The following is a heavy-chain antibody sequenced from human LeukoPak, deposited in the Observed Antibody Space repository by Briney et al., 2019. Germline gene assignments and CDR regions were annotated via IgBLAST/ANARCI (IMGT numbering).Heavy chain of an antibody. CDR3: AREWYSSGWYEN. CDR2: IYHSGST. D-gene: IGHD6-19*01. V-gene: IGHV4-38-2*02. J-gene: IGHJ4*02. CDR1: GYSISSGYY. Sequence: SETLSLTCTVSGYSISSGYYWGWIRQPPGKGLEWIGSIYHSGSTYYNPSLKSRVTISVGTSKNQFSLKLSSVTAADTAVYYCAREWYSSGWYENWGQGTLVTVSS.